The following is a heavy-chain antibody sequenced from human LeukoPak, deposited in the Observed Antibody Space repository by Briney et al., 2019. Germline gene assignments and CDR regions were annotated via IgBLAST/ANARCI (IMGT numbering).Heavy chain of an antibody. J-gene: IGHJ5*02. CDR1: GGSFSGYY. D-gene: IGHD4-23*01. Sequence: PSEALSLTCAVYGGSFSGYYWSWIRQPPGKGLEWIGEINHSGSTDYNPSLKSRVTISVDPSKNQFSLKLRSVPAADPAVSYCARGRPGNLTWFDPWGRGTLVTVSS. V-gene: IGHV4-34*01. CDR3: ARGRPGNLTWFDP. CDR2: INHSGST.